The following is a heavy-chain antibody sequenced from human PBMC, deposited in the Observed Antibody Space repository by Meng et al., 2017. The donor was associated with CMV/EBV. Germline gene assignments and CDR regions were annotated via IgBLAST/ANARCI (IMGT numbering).Heavy chain of an antibody. D-gene: IGHD1-26*01. CDR1: GFTFSSYD. CDR2: IGTAGDT. Sequence: GESLKISCAASGFTFSSYDMHWVRQATGKGLEWVSAIGTAGDTYYPGSVKGRFTISRDNDKNSLYLQMNSLRAGDTAVYYCARARAGGSYVDYWGQGTLVTVSS. V-gene: IGHV3-13*01. J-gene: IGHJ4*02. CDR3: ARARAGGSYVDY.